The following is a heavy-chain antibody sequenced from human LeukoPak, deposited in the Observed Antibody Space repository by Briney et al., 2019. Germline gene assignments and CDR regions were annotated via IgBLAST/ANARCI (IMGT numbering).Heavy chain of an antibody. CDR2: IKQDETEV. CDR1: GFNFSSYW. CDR3: VRASVLPY. D-gene: IGHD3-10*01. V-gene: IGHV3-7*01. Sequence: GGSLRLSCATSGFNFSSYWMTWVRQAPGKGLEWVANIKQDETEVHYVDSVKGRFTISRDNAKNSLYLQVNSLRAEDTAVYYCVRASVLPYWGQGTLVTVSS. J-gene: IGHJ4*02.